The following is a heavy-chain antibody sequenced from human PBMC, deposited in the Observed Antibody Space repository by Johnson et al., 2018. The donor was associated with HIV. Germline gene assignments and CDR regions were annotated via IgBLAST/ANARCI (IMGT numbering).Heavy chain of an antibody. V-gene: IGHV3-30*19. CDR1: GFRFSNYG. CDR3: ARTYYYDIMPGADAFDI. Sequence: QVQLVESGGGVVQPGRSLRLSCVASGFRFSNYGIHWVRQAPGKGLEWVAVISYDGSNKYYADSVNGRFIISRDDSKGIAYLQMNSLRAEDTAVYYCARTYYYDIMPGADAFDIWGQGTMVTVSS. D-gene: IGHD3-22*01. CDR2: ISYDGSNK. J-gene: IGHJ3*02.